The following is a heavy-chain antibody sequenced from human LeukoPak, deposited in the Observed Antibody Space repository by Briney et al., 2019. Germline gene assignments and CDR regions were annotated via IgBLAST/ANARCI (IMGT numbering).Heavy chain of an antibody. D-gene: IGHD6-13*01. Sequence: GASVKVSCKASGYTFTGYYMHWVRQAPGQGLEWMGWINPNSGGTNYAQKFRGWVTMTRDTSISTAYMELSRLRSDDTAVYYCARVSSAAAVDAFDIWGQGTMVTVSS. CDR2: INPNSGGT. CDR3: ARVSSAAAVDAFDI. V-gene: IGHV1-2*04. J-gene: IGHJ3*02. CDR1: GYTFTGYY.